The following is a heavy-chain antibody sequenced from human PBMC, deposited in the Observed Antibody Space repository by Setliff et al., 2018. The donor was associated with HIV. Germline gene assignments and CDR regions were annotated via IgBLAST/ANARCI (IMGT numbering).Heavy chain of an antibody. V-gene: IGHV4-34*01. CDR2: INQSGST. CDR1: GGSLSGDY. J-gene: IGHJ6*02. Sequence: PSETLSLTCAVYGGSLSGDYWSWIRQPPGKGLEWIGEINQSGSTNYNPSLKSRLTMSVDTSKNQFSLKLRSVTAADTAVYYCARDRRETHFNYYYGMDVWGRGTTVTVSS. D-gene: IGHD1-26*01. CDR3: ARDRRETHFNYYYGMDV.